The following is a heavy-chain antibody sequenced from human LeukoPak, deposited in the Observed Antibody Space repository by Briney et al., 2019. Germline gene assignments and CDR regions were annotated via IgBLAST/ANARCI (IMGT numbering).Heavy chain of an antibody. CDR2: ISSSSSYI. CDR1: GFTFSSYS. D-gene: IGHD3-22*01. V-gene: IGHV3-21*01. J-gene: IGHJ4*02. Sequence: GGSLRLSCAASGFTFSSYSMNWVRQAPGKGLEWVSSISSSSSYIYYADSVKGRFTISRDNAKNSLYLQMNSLRAEDTAVYYCVRAPLRSNYYDSSGYYPFDYWGQGTLVTVSS. CDR3: VRAPLRSNYYDSSGYYPFDY.